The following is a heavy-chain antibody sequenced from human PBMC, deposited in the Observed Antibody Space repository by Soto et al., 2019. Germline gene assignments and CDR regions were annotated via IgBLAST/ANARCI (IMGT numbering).Heavy chain of an antibody. D-gene: IGHD3-9*01. V-gene: IGHV4-31*03. CDR2: IYYSGST. Sequence: SETLSLTCTVSGGSISSGGYYWSWIRQHPGKGLEWIGYIYYSGSTYYNPSLKSRVTISVDTSKNQFSLKLSSVTAADTAVYYCARVLRYFDWSLYFDYWGQGTLVTVSS. CDR1: GGSISSGGYY. J-gene: IGHJ4*02. CDR3: ARVLRYFDWSLYFDY.